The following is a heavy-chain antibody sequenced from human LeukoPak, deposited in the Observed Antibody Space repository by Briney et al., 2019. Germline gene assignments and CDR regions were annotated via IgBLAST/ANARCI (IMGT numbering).Heavy chain of an antibody. CDR2: IYHSGST. D-gene: IGHD2-2*01. CDR1: GYSISSGYY. CDR3: ARGSHYCSSTSCQIIDY. J-gene: IGHJ4*02. Sequence: SETLSLTCAVSGYSISSGYYWGWIRQPPGKGLEWIGSIYHSGSTYYNPSLKSRVTISVDTSKNPFSLKLSSVTAADTAVYYCARGSHYCSSTSCQIIDYWGQGTLVTVSS. V-gene: IGHV4-38-2*01.